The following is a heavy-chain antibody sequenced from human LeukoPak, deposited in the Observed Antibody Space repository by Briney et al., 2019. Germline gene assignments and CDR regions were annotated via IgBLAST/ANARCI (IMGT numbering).Heavy chain of an antibody. Sequence: PGGSLRLSCAASGFTFSSYVMSWVRQAPGKGLEWVSYIGRSSSPIYYADSVKGRFTISRDNAKNSLYLQMNGLRAEDTAVYYCARGPSSQFRTDYWGQGTLVTVSS. CDR2: IGRSSSPI. V-gene: IGHV3-48*01. CDR1: GFTFSSYV. J-gene: IGHJ4*02. D-gene: IGHD2-2*01. CDR3: ARGPSSQFRTDY.